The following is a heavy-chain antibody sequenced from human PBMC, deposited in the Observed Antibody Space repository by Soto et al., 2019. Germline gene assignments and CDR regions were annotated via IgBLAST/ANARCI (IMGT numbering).Heavy chain of an antibody. CDR1: GFSVSSNY. CDR3: ARYYDFWSGYYAFDI. D-gene: IGHD3-3*01. Sequence: EVQLVESGGGLVQPGGSLRLSCSASGFSVSSNYMSWVRQAPGKGLQWVSLVYSGGSTNYADSVKDRFIISRDNSKNTPYLQMNSLRAEDTAVYYCARYYDFWSGYYAFDIWGQGTVVTVSS. CDR2: VYSGGST. J-gene: IGHJ3*02. V-gene: IGHV3-66*01.